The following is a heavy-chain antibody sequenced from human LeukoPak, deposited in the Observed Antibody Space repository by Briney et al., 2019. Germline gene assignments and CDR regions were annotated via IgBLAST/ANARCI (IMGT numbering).Heavy chain of an antibody. CDR3: ARDGDYYGSGSYYRYYYYMDV. J-gene: IGHJ6*03. CDR2: IYHSGST. D-gene: IGHD3-10*01. Sequence: PSETLSLTCTVSGYSISSGYYWGWIRQPPGKGLEWIGRIYHSGSTYYNPSLKSRVTISVDTPKNQFSLKLSSVTAADTAVYYCARDGDYYGSGSYYRYYYYMDVWGKGTTVTVSS. V-gene: IGHV4-38-2*02. CDR1: GYSISSGYY.